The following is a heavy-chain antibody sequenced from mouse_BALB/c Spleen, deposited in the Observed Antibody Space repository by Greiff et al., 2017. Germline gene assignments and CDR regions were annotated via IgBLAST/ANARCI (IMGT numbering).Heavy chain of an antibody. Sequence: DVMLVESGGDLVKPGGSLKLSCAASGFTFSSYGMSWVRQTPDKRLEWVATISSGGSYTYYPDSVKGRFTISRDNAKNTLYLQMSSLKSEDTAMYYCARRDGTSYFDYWGQGTTLTVSS. V-gene: IGHV5-6*02. D-gene: IGHD4-1*01. CDR3: ARRDGTSYFDY. CDR2: ISSGGSYT. J-gene: IGHJ2*01. CDR1: GFTFSSYG.